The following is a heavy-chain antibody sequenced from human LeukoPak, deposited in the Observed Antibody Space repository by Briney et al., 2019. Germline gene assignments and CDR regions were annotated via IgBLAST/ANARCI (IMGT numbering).Heavy chain of an antibody. D-gene: IGHD1-14*01. CDR1: DGSISSYY. Sequence: KPSETLSLTCTVSDGSISSYYWTWIRQPPGRGLEWIGYIFYGGSTDYNPSLKSRVTISVDTSKNQFSLKLRSVTAADTAVYYCARATGDIHIDYWAQGTLVTVSS. V-gene: IGHV4-59*01. CDR2: IFYGGST. CDR3: ARATGDIHIDY. J-gene: IGHJ4*02.